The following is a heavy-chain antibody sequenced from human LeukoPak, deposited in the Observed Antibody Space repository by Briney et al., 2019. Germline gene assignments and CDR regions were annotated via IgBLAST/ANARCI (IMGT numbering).Heavy chain of an antibody. CDR1: GGSINRDNW. V-gene: IGHV4-4*02. CDR3: ARDWDGRDSDRSGYYPRWFDP. Sequence: SETLSLTCAVSGGSINRDNWWTWVRQPPGKGLEWIGEVYYTGNTHYNPSLQSRVTISVDKSKDQFSLDLSSVTAADTAVYYCARDWDGRDSDRSGYYPRWFDPWGQGTLVTVSS. D-gene: IGHD3-22*01. CDR2: VYYTGNT. J-gene: IGHJ5*02.